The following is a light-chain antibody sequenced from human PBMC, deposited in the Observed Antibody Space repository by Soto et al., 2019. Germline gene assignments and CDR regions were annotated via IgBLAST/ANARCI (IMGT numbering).Light chain of an antibody. CDR2: DAS. Sequence: EIGLTQSPATLSLSPGETATLSCRASQSVSSYLAWYQQKPGQAPRLLIYDASNRATGIPARFSGSGSGTDFTLTISSLEPEDFAVYYCQQRGSWPRGTFGQGTKVDI. CDR1: QSVSSY. J-gene: IGKJ1*01. CDR3: QQRGSWPRGT. V-gene: IGKV3-11*01.